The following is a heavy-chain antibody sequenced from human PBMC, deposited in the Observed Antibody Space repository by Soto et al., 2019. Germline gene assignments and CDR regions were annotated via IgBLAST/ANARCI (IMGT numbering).Heavy chain of an antibody. CDR2: IWYDGSNK. CDR1: GFTFSSYG. J-gene: IGHJ3*02. CDR3: ARLGGTTYYDFWSGYNDAFDI. V-gene: IGHV3-33*01. Sequence: GGSLRLSCAASGFTFSSYGMHWVRQAPGKGLEWVAVIWYDGSNKYYADSVKGRFTISRDNSKNTLYLQMDSLRAEDTAVYYCARLGGTTYYDFWSGYNDAFDIWGQGTMVTVS. D-gene: IGHD3-3*01.